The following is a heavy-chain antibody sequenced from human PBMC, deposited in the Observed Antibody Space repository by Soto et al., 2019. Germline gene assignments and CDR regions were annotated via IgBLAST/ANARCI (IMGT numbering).Heavy chain of an antibody. D-gene: IGHD5-12*01. V-gene: IGHV1-18*01. CDR2: ISVYNGNT. CDR1: GYTLTSYG. Sequence: ASVKVSCKASGYTLTSYGVSWVRQAPGQGLEWMGWISVYNGNTNYAQKLRGRVTMTTDTSTSTAYMELRSLRSDDTAVYYCARDSGYRPGYYYYGMDVWGQGTTVTVSS. J-gene: IGHJ6*02. CDR3: ARDSGYRPGYYYYGMDV.